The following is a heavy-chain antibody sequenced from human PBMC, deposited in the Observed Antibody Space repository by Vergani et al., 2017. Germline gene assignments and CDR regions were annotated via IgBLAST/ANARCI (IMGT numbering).Heavy chain of an antibody. Sequence: QVQLQESGPRLVRPSQTLSLTCTVSGGSISSGGYYWSWIRQHPGKGLEWIGYIYYSGSTYYNPSLKSRVTISVDTSKNQFSLKLSSVTAADTAVYYCARFRLPYYYDSSGYSPLYYYYYMDVWGKGTTVTVSS. J-gene: IGHJ6*03. V-gene: IGHV4-31*03. D-gene: IGHD3-22*01. CDR3: ARFRLPYYYDSSGYSPLYYYYYMDV. CDR1: GGSISSGGYY. CDR2: IYYSGST.